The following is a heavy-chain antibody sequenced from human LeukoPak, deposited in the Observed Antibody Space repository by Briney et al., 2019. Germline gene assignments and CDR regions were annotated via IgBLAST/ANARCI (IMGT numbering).Heavy chain of an antibody. D-gene: IGHD3-22*01. J-gene: IGHJ3*02. CDR3: AKASGYYYDSSGYYLGAFDI. CDR1: GFTLSNYG. Sequence: PGGSLRLSCAASGFTLSNYGMNWVRQAPGKGLEWVSTISGRSDSTYYADSVKGRFTISRDNSKDTLYLQLNYLRAEDTAVYYCAKASGYYYDSSGYYLGAFDIWGPRTMVTVSS. CDR2: ISGRSDST. V-gene: IGHV3-23*01.